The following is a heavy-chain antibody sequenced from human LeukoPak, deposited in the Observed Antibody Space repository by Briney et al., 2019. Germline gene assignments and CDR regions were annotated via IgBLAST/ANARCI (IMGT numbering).Heavy chain of an antibody. Sequence: SQTLSLTCTVSGGSISSGGYYWSWIRQPPGKGLEWIGYIYYSGSTNYNPSLKSRVTISVDTSKNQFSLKLSSVTAADTAVYFCARERTPYCTNGICYERFDAFDIWGQGTMVTVSS. CDR2: IYYSGST. J-gene: IGHJ3*02. CDR1: GGSISSGGYY. CDR3: ARERTPYCTNGICYERFDAFDI. V-gene: IGHV4-61*08. D-gene: IGHD2-8*01.